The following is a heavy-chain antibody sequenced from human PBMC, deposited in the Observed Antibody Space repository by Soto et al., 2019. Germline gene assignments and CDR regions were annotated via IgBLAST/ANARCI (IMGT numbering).Heavy chain of an antibody. CDR2: ISSSSSYI. CDR1: GFTFSSYS. CDR3: ARPDYYYYGMDV. V-gene: IGHV3-21*01. Sequence: GGSLRLSCAASGFTFSSYSMNWVRRAPGKGLEWVSSISSSSSYIYYADSVKGRFTISRDNAKNSLYLQMNSLRAEDTAVYYCARPDYYYYGMDVWGQGTTVTVSS. J-gene: IGHJ6*02.